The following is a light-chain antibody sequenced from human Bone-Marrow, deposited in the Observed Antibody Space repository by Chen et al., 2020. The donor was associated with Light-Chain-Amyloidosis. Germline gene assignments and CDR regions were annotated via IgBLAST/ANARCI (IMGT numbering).Light chain of an antibody. V-gene: IGKV1-27*01. Sequence: DIQMTQSPSSLSVSVGDRVTLTCRASQAIGNFFAWYQQRPGKVPEILIYAASTLQPGVPSRFSGSGSGTLFTLTITSLQPEDVATYYWQTYNTDPHLTFGGGTKVEIK. CDR3: QTYNTDPHLT. CDR2: AAS. J-gene: IGKJ4*01. CDR1: QAIGNF.